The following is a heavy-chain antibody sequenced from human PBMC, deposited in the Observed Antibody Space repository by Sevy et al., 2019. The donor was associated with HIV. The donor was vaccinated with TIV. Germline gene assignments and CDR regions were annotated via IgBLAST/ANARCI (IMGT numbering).Heavy chain of an antibody. V-gene: IGHV3-30-3*01. D-gene: IGHD2-2*01. CDR3: ARDGGNSVKWYPLY. CDR2: ISYEGTET. CDR1: GFAFSTHA. Sequence: GGYLRLSCAASGFAFSTHAMHWVRQAPGKGLEWVAVISYEGTETLYAASVEARFTISRDNSKNMLSLQINSLRPEDTAVYYCARDGGNSVKWYPLYWGHGTLVTVSS. J-gene: IGHJ4*01.